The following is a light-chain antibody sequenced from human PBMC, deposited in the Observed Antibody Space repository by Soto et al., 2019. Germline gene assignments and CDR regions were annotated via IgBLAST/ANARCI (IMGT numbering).Light chain of an antibody. CDR2: GAS. Sequence: EIVLTQSPATLSLSPGERATLSCRASQSVSSYLAWYQHKPGQAPRLLIYGASNRATGIPARFSGSGSGTDFTLTIRSLEPEDFAVYYCQQRYSWWTFGQGTRVEIK. J-gene: IGKJ1*01. V-gene: IGKV3-11*01. CDR1: QSVSSY. CDR3: QQRYSWWT.